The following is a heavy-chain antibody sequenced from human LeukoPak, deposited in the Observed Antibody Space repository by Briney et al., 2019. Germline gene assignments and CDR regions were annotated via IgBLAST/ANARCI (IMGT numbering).Heavy chain of an antibody. J-gene: IGHJ4*02. D-gene: IGHD4-17*01. V-gene: IGHV3-66*04. Sequence: GGSLRLSCAVSGFTVSTNSMTWVRQAPGKGLGWVSLIYSGGTTYYADSVKGRFTISRDNSKNTLYLQMNSLRAEDTAMYYCARRGYGDYAPFDYWGQGTLVTVSS. CDR1: GFTVSTNS. CDR3: ARRGYGDYAPFDY. CDR2: IYSGGTT.